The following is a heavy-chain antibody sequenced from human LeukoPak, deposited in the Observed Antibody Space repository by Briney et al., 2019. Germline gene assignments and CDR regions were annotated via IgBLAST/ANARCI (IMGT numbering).Heavy chain of an antibody. CDR3: ARDRSGDWWELLHDAFDI. V-gene: IGHV3-48*01. Sequence: PGGSLRLSCAASGFTFSSYSMNWVRQAPGKGLEWVSYISSSSSTIYYADSVKGRFTISRDNAKNSLYLQMNSLRAEDTAVYYCARDRSGDWWELLHDAFDIWGQGTMVTVSS. D-gene: IGHD1-26*01. CDR1: GFTFSSYS. J-gene: IGHJ3*02. CDR2: ISSSSSTI.